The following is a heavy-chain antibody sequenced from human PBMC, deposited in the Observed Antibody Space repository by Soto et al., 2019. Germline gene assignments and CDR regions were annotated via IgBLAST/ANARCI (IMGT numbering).Heavy chain of an antibody. J-gene: IGHJ6*02. Sequence: QVQLVQSGAEVKKPGSSVKVSCKAPGGTFSSYAISWVRQAPGQGLEWMGGIIPIFGTAKYAEKFQGRVTITADESTSKGYVGLSSLRSEDTAVYYCAKSQGGSSSLDIYYYYYYGMDVWGQGTTVNVSS. D-gene: IGHD2-15*01. CDR2: IIPIFGTA. V-gene: IGHV1-69*01. CDR1: GGTFSSYA. CDR3: AKSQGGSSSLDIYYYYYYGMDV.